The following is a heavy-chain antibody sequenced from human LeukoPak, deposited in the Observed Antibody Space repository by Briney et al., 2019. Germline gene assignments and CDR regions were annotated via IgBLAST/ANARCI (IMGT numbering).Heavy chain of an antibody. CDR2: IYYSGST. Sequence: SETLSLTCTVSGGSINSYYWSWIRQPPGKGLEWIAYIYYSGSTSYNPSLRSRVTISVDTSKNQFSLKLNSVTAADTAMYYCARLFHPALSGNYPFDYWGQGTLVTVSS. CDR1: GGSINSYY. D-gene: IGHD1-26*01. J-gene: IGHJ4*02. V-gene: IGHV4-59*01. CDR3: ARLFHPALSGNYPFDY.